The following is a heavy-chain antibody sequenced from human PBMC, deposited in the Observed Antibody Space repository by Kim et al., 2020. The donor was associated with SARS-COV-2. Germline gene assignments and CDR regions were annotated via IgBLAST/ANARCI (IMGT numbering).Heavy chain of an antibody. CDR3: ASEDCSDSTCYY. V-gene: IGHV3-21*01. J-gene: IGHJ4*02. CDR2: ISTSSYR. Sequence: GGSLRLSCAASGFAFSSFNMNWVRQAPGKGLEWVSPISTSSYRFYANSVKGRFTISRDNAQNLLYLQMNSLRAEDTAIYYCASEDCSDSTCYYWGQGALV. D-gene: IGHD2-15*01. CDR1: GFAFSSFN.